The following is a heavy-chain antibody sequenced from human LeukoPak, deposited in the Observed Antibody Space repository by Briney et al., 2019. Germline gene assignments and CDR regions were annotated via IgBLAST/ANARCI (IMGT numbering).Heavy chain of an antibody. J-gene: IGHJ4*02. CDR2: INHSGST. Sequence: SETLSLTCAVYGGAFSGYYWSWIRQPPGKGLEWIGEINHSGSTNYNPSLKSRVPISVDKSKNQFSLKLSSVTAADTAVYYCARSLGQYTYGLLGYWGQGTLVTVSS. V-gene: IGHV4-34*01. CDR1: GGAFSGYY. D-gene: IGHD5-18*01. CDR3: ARSLGQYTYGLLGY.